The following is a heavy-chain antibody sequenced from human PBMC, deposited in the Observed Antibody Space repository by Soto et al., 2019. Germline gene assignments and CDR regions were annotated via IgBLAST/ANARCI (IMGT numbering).Heavy chain of an antibody. CDR3: ARSRSYGPFDY. CDR2: INAGNGNT. CDR1: GYTFTSYA. J-gene: IGHJ4*02. V-gene: IGHV1-3*01. Sequence: QVQLVQSGAEVKKPGASVKVSCKASGYTFTSYAMHWVRQAPGQRLEWKGWINAGNGNTKYSQKFQGRVTITRDTSASTAYMELSSLRSEDTAVYYCARSRSYGPFDYWGQGTLVTVSS. D-gene: IGHD1-26*01.